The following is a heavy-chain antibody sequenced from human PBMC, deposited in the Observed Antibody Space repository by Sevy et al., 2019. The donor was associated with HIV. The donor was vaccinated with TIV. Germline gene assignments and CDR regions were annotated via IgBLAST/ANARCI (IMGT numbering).Heavy chain of an antibody. CDR2: FNTNTGNP. CDR3: ARAEVDTAIEGFDY. CDR1: VYTFTRYS. J-gene: IGHJ4*02. V-gene: IGHV7-4-1*02. D-gene: IGHD5-18*01. Sequence: ASVKVSCKASVYTFTRYSMNWVRQAPGQGLEWIGWFNTNTGNPTYAPAFTGRFVFSLDTSVSTAYLKISSLKAEDTAVYYCARAEVDTAIEGFDYWGQGSLVTVSS.